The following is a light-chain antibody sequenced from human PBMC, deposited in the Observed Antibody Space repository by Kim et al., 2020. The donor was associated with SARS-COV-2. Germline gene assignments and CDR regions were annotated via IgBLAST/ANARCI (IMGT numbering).Light chain of an antibody. CDR2: RDS. CDR3: QVWDSSTVV. J-gene: IGLJ2*01. Sequence: SVALGQTARITCGGNNIGSKNVDWYQQKPGQAPVLVIYRDSNRPSGIRERFSGSNSGNTATLTISRAQAGDEADYYCQVWDSSTVVFGGGTKLTVL. V-gene: IGLV3-9*01. CDR1: NIGSKN.